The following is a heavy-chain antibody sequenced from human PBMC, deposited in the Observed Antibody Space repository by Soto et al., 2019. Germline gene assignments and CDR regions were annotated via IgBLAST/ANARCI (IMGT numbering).Heavy chain of an antibody. V-gene: IGHV3-9*01. D-gene: IGHD3-16*01. CDR3: AISQDRGGRTTFLY. CDR2: INRKSAI. CDR1: GVTFDDNA. Sequence: SLRLSCTVSGVTFDDNAMHWVRQAPERGLGWVSGINRKSAIGYAGSVKGRFTISRDNAENSLYQQMNSLRAEETALYYCAISQDRGGRTTFLYWGQGTQVTVSS. J-gene: IGHJ4*02.